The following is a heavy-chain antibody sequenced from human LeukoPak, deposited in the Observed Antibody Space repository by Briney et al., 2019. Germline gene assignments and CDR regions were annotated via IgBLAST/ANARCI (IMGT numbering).Heavy chain of an antibody. V-gene: IGHV4-34*01. CDR1: GGSFSGCY. J-gene: IGHJ4*02. Sequence: PSETLSLTCAVYGGSFSGCYWSWIRQPPGKGLEWIGEINHSGSTNYNPSLKSRVTISVDTSKNQFSPKLSSVTAADTAVYYCARVSRFLEWLLRGQYYFDYWGQGTLVTVSS. D-gene: IGHD3-3*01. CDR2: INHSGST. CDR3: ARVSRFLEWLLRGQYYFDY.